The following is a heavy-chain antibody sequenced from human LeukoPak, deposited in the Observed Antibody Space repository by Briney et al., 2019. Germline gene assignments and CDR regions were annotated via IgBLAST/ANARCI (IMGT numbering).Heavy chain of an antibody. CDR3: ARTPIAAAGTYYFDY. V-gene: IGHV3-30*03. Sequence: GGSLRLSCAASGFTFSSYGMHWVRQAPGKGLEWVAVISYDGSNKYYADSVKGRFTISRDNSKNTLYLQMNSLRAEDTAVYYCARTPIAAAGTYYFDYWGQGTLVTDSS. CDR2: ISYDGSNK. J-gene: IGHJ4*02. CDR1: GFTFSSYG. D-gene: IGHD6-13*01.